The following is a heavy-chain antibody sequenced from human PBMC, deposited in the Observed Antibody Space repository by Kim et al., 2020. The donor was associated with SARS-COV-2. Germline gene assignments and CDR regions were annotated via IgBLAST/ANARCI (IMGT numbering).Heavy chain of an antibody. CDR3: ARRTPGGVSTWFDP. CDR2: IFYSGTT. D-gene: IGHD3-16*01. CDR1: GDSISSGRYY. J-gene: IGHJ5*02. V-gene: IGHV4-31*03. Sequence: SDTLSLTCTVSGDSISSGRYYWSWIRQHPGKGLEWIGYIFYSGTTYYNSSLKSRVTISVDTSKNQFSLSLTSVTAADTAVYYCARRTPGGVSTWFDPWGQGTLVTVSS.